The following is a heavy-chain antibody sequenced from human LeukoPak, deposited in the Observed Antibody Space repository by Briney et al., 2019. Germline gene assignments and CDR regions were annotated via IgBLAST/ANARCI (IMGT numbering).Heavy chain of an antibody. V-gene: IGHV1-69*15. CDR2: IIPIFGTA. CDR3: ARDKGYYGSGSSAWCY. Sequence: SVTVSCKASGGTFSSYAISWVRQAPGQGLEWMGRIIPIFGTANYAQKFQGRVTITADESTSTAYMELSSLRSEDTAVYYCARDKGYYGSGSSAWCYWGQGTLVTVSS. D-gene: IGHD3-10*01. CDR1: GGTFSSYA. J-gene: IGHJ4*02.